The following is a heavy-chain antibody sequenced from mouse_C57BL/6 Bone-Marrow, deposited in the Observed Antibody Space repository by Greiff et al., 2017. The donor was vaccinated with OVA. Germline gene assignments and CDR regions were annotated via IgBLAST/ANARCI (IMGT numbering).Heavy chain of an antibody. Sequence: VQLKESGPELVKPGASVKISCKASGYSFTGYYMNWVKQSPEKSLEWIGEINPSTGGTTYNQKFKAKATLTVDKSSSTAYMQLKSLTSEDSAVYYCAHYYGSSYPYAMDYWGQGTSVTVSS. CDR3: AHYYGSSYPYAMDY. CDR1: GYSFTGYY. V-gene: IGHV1-42*01. CDR2: INPSTGGT. D-gene: IGHD1-1*01. J-gene: IGHJ4*01.